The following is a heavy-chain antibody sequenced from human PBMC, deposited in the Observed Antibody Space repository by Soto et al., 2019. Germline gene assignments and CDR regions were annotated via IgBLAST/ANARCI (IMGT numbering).Heavy chain of an antibody. CDR2: INHSGST. J-gene: IGHJ4*02. D-gene: IGHD6-13*01. CDR3: ARHEGSSWVRPCDY. V-gene: IGHV4-34*01. Sequence: SETLSLTCAVYGGSFSGYYWSWIRQPPGKGLGWIGEINHSGSTNYNPSLKSRVTISVDTSKNQFSLKLSSVTAADTAVYYCARHEGSSWVRPCDYWGQGTLVTVSS. CDR1: GGSFSGYY.